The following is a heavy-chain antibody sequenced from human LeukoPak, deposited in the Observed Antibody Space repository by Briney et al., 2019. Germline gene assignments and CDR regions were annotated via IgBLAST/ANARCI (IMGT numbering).Heavy chain of an antibody. CDR2: INPSGGST. CDR1: GYTFTGHF. J-gene: IGHJ4*02. V-gene: IGHV1-46*01. D-gene: IGHD5-18*01. Sequence: GASVKVSCKASGYTFTGHFIQWVRQAPGQGLEWMGIINPSGGSTSYAQKFQGRVTMTRDTSTSTVYMELSSLRSEDTAVYYCASYSYDEDYFDYWGQGTLVTVSS. CDR3: ASYSYDEDYFDY.